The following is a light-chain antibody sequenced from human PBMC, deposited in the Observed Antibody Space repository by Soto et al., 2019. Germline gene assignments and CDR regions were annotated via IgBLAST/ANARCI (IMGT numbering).Light chain of an antibody. CDR3: QQYNNWPPGT. V-gene: IGKV3-15*01. J-gene: IGKJ1*01. CDR2: GAS. CDR1: QSVNSN. Sequence: EIILTQSPATLSVSPGERATLSCRASQSVNSNLAWYQQKPGQAPRLLIYGASTRATGIPARFSGSGSGTEFTLTISSLQPEDFVIYYCQQYNNWPPGTFGQGTKVEIK.